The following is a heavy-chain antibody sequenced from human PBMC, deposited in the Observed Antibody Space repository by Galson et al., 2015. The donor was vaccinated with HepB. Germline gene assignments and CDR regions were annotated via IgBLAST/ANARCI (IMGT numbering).Heavy chain of an antibody. CDR1: GFTFSSYS. J-gene: IGHJ6*02. Sequence: SLRLSCAASGFTFSSYSMNWVRQAPGKGLEWVSSISSSSSYIYYADSVKGRFTISRDNAKNSLYLQMNSLRAEDTAVYYCARDGHGDYVSYGMDVWGQGTTVTVSS. CDR3: ARDGHGDYVSYGMDV. V-gene: IGHV3-21*01. D-gene: IGHD4-17*01. CDR2: ISSSSSYI.